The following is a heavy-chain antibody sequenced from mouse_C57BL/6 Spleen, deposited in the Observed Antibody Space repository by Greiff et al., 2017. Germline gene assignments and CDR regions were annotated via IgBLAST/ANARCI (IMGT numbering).Heavy chain of an antibody. CDR1: GFTFSSYA. CDR3: ARVPYYGSRYAKGD. J-gene: IGHJ4*01. Sequence: VQLQQSGGGLVKPGGSLKLSCAASGFTFSSYAMSWVRQTPEKRLEWVATISAGGGYTYYPDNVKGRFTISRDNAKNNLYLQMSHLKSEDTAVYYCARVPYYGSRYAKGDRGTGPSVTVAS. CDR2: ISAGGGYT. V-gene: IGHV5-4*01. D-gene: IGHD1-1*01.